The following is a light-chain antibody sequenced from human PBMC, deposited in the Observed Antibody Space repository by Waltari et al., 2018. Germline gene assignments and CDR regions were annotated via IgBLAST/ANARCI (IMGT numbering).Light chain of an antibody. CDR3: AAWDDSLKGVL. Sequence: QSVLTQTPSVSEAPRQRVTISCSGSRSNIGNNAENWYQQVPGKAPKLLVFADDLLPSGVSDRFSGSKSGTSASLAISGLRSEDEGVYFCAAWDDSLKGVLFGGGTKLTVL. CDR2: ADD. V-gene: IGLV1-36*01. CDR1: RSNIGNNA. J-gene: IGLJ2*01.